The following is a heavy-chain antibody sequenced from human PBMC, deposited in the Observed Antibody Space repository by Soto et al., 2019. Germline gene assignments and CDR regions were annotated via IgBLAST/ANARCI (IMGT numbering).Heavy chain of an antibody. J-gene: IGHJ4*02. V-gene: IGHV1-69*01. Sequence: QVQLVQSGAEVKKPGSSVKVSCKASGGTFSSYAISWVRQAPGQVLEWMGGIIPIFGTANYAQKFQGRVTITAYEVTSTAYMELSSLRSEDTAVYYCARVWVSSGKRGAFDYWGQGTLVTVSS. CDR3: ARVWVSSGKRGAFDY. CDR1: GGTFSSYA. D-gene: IGHD6-19*01. CDR2: IIPIFGTA.